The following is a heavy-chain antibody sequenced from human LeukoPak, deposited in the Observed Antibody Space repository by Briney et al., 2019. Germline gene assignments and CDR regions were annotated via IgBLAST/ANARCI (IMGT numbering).Heavy chain of an antibody. CDR1: GYTFTSYG. J-gene: IGHJ4*02. D-gene: IGHD3-9*01. Sequence: ASVKVSCKASGYTFTSYGISWVRQAPGQGLEWMGWISAYNGNTKYAQKLEGRVTMTTDTSTSTAYMELRSLRSDDTAVYYCARGIGYYDILTGYYIYWGQGTLVTVSS. CDR2: ISAYNGNT. CDR3: ARGIGYYDILTGYYIY. V-gene: IGHV1-18*01.